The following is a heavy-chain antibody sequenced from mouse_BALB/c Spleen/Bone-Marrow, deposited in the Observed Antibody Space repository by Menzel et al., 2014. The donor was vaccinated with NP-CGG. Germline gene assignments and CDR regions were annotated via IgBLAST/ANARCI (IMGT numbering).Heavy chain of an antibody. CDR3: ARDMGGILFDS. D-gene: IGHD4-1*01. J-gene: IGHJ2*01. CDR2: ISNKANGYTT. CDR1: GFTFTDYY. Sequence: EAMLVESGGGLVQPGGSLRLSCATSGFTFTDYYMNWVRQPPGEALEWLAFISNKANGYTTEYSASVKGRFTISRDNSQSILYLHMNTLRAEDSATYYCARDMGGILFDSWGQGTTLTVSS. V-gene: IGHV7-3*02.